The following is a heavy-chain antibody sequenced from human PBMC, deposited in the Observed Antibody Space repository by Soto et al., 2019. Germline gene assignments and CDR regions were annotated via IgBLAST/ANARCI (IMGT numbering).Heavy chain of an antibody. J-gene: IGHJ3*02. Sequence: QVQLVQSGAEVKKPGSSVKVSCKASGGTFSSYAISWVRQAPGQGLEWMGGIIPIFGTANYAQKFQGRVTITADESTSTAYMELSSLRSEDTAVYYCARTYSGYHSQGDASDIWGQGTMVTVSS. CDR3: ARTYSGYHSQGDASDI. V-gene: IGHV1-69*01. D-gene: IGHD5-12*01. CDR2: IIPIFGTA. CDR1: GGTFSSYA.